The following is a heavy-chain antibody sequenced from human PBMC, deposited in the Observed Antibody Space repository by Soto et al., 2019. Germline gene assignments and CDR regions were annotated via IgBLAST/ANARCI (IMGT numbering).Heavy chain of an antibody. J-gene: IGHJ3*02. CDR3: VRGDVFDI. D-gene: IGHD3-16*01. V-gene: IGHV4-4*07. CDR1: GGSISGYF. CDR2: IYSAGST. Sequence: QLQLQESGPGLVKPSETLSLICTVSGGSISGYFWSWVRQPAGKGLEWIGRIYSAGSTNYNPSLKSRVTMSVDTSQNQFSLKLTSVTAAGSAMYYCVRGDVFDIWGRGTMVTVSS.